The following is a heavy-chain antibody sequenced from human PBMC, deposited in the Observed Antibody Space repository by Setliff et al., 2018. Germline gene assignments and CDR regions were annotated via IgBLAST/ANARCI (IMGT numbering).Heavy chain of an antibody. Sequence: GASVKVSCKASGYTFTAYDINWVRQATGQGLEWMGWMKPNSGNTGDEQKCQGRVTMTRDTSPSTVYMEVISLRSEDTAVYLCARDRFYNSWSGTSITAPHDAFDIWGQGTMVTVSS. CDR2: MKPNSGNT. D-gene: IGHD3-3*01. J-gene: IGHJ3*02. CDR3: ARDRFYNSWSGTSITAPHDAFDI. CDR1: GYTFTAYD. V-gene: IGHV1-8*02.